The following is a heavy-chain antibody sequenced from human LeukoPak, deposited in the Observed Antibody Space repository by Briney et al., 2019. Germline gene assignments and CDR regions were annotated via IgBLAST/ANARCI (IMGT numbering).Heavy chain of an antibody. CDR2: ISFDGSQK. D-gene: IGHD3-10*01. CDR1: GFTFSNYG. CDR3: SKDLTSDFGGDFDP. J-gene: IGHJ5*02. Sequence: GGFLRLSCAASGFTFSNYGMHWVRQAPGKGLEWVALISFDGSQKYYADSVKGRFTISRDNSKSTVYLQMNSLRAEDTAVYYCSKDLTSDFGGDFDPWGQGTLVTVSS. V-gene: IGHV3-30*02.